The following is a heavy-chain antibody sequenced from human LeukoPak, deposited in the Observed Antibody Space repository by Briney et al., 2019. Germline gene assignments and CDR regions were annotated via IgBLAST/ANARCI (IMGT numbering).Heavy chain of an antibody. J-gene: IGHJ6*03. V-gene: IGHV3-7*01. CDR1: GFTFSSYW. CDR3: ASVWRSPSSVHYGYYFYYMDV. D-gene: IGHD3-22*01. CDR2: IKQDGSEK. Sequence: PGGSLGLSCEGSGFTFSSYWMSWVRQAPEKGPEWVANIKQDGSEKYYVDSVKGRFTISRDNAKKSLFLQMNSLRAEDTAVYYCASVWRSPSSVHYGYYFYYMDVWGKGTTVTVSS.